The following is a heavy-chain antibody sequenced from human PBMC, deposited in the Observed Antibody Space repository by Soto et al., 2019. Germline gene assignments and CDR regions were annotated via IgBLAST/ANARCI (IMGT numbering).Heavy chain of an antibody. Sequence: EVQLVESGGGLVQPGGSLRLSCAASGFTFSSCGMNWVRQAPGKGLEWVSYITSSSNTTYYADSVKGRFTISRDNAKNSLYLQMNSLRAEDTAVYYCARRGQQLNYWGQGTLVTVSS. CDR1: GFTFSSCG. CDR2: ITSSSNTT. CDR3: ARRGQQLNY. D-gene: IGHD6-13*01. V-gene: IGHV3-48*01. J-gene: IGHJ4*02.